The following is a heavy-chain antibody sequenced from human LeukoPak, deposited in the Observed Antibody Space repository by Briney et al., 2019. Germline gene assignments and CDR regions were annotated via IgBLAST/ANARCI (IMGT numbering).Heavy chain of an antibody. CDR3: ANEYYDILTGFQDAFDI. CDR1: GFTFSSYG. V-gene: IGHV3-23*01. CDR2: ISGSGGST. J-gene: IGHJ3*02. D-gene: IGHD3-9*01. Sequence: GGSLRLSCAASGFTFSSYGMSWVRQAPGKGLEWVSAISGSGGSTYYADSVKGRFTISRDNSKNTLYLQMNSLRAEDTAVYYCANEYYDILTGFQDAFDIWGQGTMVTVSS.